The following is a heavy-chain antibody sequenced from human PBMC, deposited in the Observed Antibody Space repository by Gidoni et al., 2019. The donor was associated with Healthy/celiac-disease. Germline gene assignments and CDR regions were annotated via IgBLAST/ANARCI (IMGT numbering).Heavy chain of an antibody. CDR3: AKEAAVDTAMVTRSNFDY. J-gene: IGHJ4*02. V-gene: IGHV3-23*01. CDR2: ISGVGGST. Sequence: EVQLLESGGGLVQPGGSLRLAFAASGFTFSRLATSWVRQAPGKGLELVSAISGVGGSTYYADSVKGRFTISRDNSKNTLYLQMNSLRAEDTAVYYCAKEAAVDTAMVTRSNFDYWGQGTLVTVSS. D-gene: IGHD5-18*01. CDR1: GFTFSRLA.